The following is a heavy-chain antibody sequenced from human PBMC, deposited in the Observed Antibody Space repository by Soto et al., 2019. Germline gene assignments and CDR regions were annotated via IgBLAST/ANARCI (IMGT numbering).Heavy chain of an antibody. D-gene: IGHD4-17*01. CDR1: GFTFSNYA. V-gene: IGHV3-23*01. Sequence: EVQLLESGGGLVQPGGSLRLSCAASGFTFSNYAMSWVRQAPGKGLEWVSAISGSGDNTYYADSVKGRFTISRDNSKNTLFLQMNSLRAEDTAVYYCAKSIVGDGDYRGDYWGQGTLVSVSS. CDR2: ISGSGDNT. CDR3: AKSIVGDGDYRGDY. J-gene: IGHJ4*02.